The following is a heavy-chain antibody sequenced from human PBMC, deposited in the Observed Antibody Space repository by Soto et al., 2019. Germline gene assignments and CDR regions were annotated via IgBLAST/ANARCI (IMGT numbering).Heavy chain of an antibody. V-gene: IGHV3-33*01. CDR3: ARDLRYYYGMDV. CDR2: IWYDGSNK. J-gene: IGHJ6*02. CDR1: GFTFSSYG. Sequence: QVQLVESGGGVVQPGRSLRLSCAASGFTFSSYGMHWVRQAPGKGLEWVAVIWYDGSNKYYADSVKGRFTISRDNSKNTLYLHMNSLRAEDTAVYYCARDLRYYYGMDVWGQGTTVTVSS.